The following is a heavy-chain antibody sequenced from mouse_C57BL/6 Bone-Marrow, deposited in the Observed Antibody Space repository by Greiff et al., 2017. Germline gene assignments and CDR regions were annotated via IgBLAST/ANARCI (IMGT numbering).Heavy chain of an antibody. CDR3: ARARYWYFDV. Sequence: QVQLKQSGAELARPGASVKLSCTASGYTFTSYGISWVKQRTGQGLEWIGEIYPRSGNTYYNEKFKGKATLTADKSSSTAYMELRSLTSEDSAVYFWARARYWYFDVWGTGTTVTVSS. V-gene: IGHV1-81*01. J-gene: IGHJ1*03. CDR1: GYTFTSYG. CDR2: IYPRSGNT.